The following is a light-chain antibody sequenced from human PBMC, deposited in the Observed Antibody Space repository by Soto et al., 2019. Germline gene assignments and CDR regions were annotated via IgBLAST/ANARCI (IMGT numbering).Light chain of an antibody. CDR1: QSVNTW. J-gene: IGKJ2*03. CDR2: KAS. CDR3: QQYNHWYS. V-gene: IGKV1-5*03. Sequence: DLQMTQSPSTLSASFGDTVTITCRASQSVNTWLAWYQQKPGQAPKLLIYKASTLQSGVPSRFSGRGSGTDFTLTINSLQPDDFATYYCQQYNHWYSFGQGTKLEIK.